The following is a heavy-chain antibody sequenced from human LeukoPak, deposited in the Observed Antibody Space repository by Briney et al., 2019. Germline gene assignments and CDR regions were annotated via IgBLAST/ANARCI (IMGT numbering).Heavy chain of an antibody. V-gene: IGHV3-74*01. D-gene: IGHD4-17*01. CDR1: GFTFSNYW. CDR2: INPDGGRI. J-gene: IGHJ5*02. CDR3: ARDPKAYYGDYVDWFDP. Sequence: GGSLRLSCAASGFTFSNYWMHWARQAPGKGLVWVSRINPDGGRISYADSVQGRFTISRDNAKNTVYLQMNSLRAEDTAVYYCARDPKAYYGDYVDWFDPWGQGTLVTVSS.